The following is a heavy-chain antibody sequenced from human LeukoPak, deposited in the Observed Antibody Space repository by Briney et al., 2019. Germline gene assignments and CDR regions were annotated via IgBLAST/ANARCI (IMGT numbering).Heavy chain of an antibody. CDR1: EFTFSSYA. CDR3: AKDPMRDNLLYFDY. V-gene: IGHV3-23*01. CDR2: ISGSGGST. Sequence: PGGSLRLFCAASEFTFSSYAMSWVRQAPGKGLEWVSAISGSGGSTYYADSVKGRFTISRDNSRNTLYLQMNSLRAEDTAVYYCAKDPMRDNLLYFDYWGQGTLVTVSS. D-gene: IGHD1-14*01. J-gene: IGHJ4*02.